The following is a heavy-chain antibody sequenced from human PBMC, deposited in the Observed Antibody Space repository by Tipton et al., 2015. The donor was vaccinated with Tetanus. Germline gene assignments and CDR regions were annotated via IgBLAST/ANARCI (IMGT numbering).Heavy chain of an antibody. J-gene: IGHJ5*02. CDR2: VDPRDSGA. D-gene: IGHD3-10*01. CDR3: ARLPKHYSASGST. CDR1: GYNFSYHS. V-gene: IGHV5-51*01. Sequence: VQLVQSGAEVKQPGESLKISCQGSGYNFSYHSIGWVRHMPGKGLEWMGIVDPRDSGATYGPSFQGQVTISTDKSISTAYVQWSSLKASDTAIYFCARLPKHYSASGSTWGQGTQVTVSS.